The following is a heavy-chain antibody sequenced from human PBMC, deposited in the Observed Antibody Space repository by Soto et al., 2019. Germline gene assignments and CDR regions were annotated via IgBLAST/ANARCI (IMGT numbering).Heavy chain of an antibody. D-gene: IGHD6-19*01. CDR2: MNPNSGNT. CDR1: GYTFTSYD. V-gene: IGHV1-8*01. Sequence: QVQLVQSGAEVKKPGASVKVSCKASGYTFTSYDINWVRQATGQGLEWMGWMNPNSGNTGYAKKFRGRVTMTRNTSISTAYMALSSLSSGDTAVYYCAREYSSGWSKDWGQGTLVTVSS. J-gene: IGHJ4*02. CDR3: AREYSSGWSKD.